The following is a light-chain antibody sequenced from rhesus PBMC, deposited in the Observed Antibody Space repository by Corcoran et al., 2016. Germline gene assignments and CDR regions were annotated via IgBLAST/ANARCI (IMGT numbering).Light chain of an antibody. V-gene: IGKV3-10*01. CDR3: YQHSSGYS. CDR2: GAS. J-gene: IGKJ2*01. CDR1: QSVSPY. Sequence: QVILTQSPATLSLSLGERVTLSCRASQSVSPYLAWYQQKPGQAPRLLIYGASTRTTGISDRVSGSGSGTDFTLTITSLEPEDVGVYHCYQHSSGYSFGQGTKVEIK.